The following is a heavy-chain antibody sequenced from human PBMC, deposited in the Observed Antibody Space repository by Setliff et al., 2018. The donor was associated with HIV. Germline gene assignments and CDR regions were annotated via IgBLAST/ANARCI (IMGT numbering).Heavy chain of an antibody. V-gene: IGHV3-23*01. CDR3: AKEWAVAGTGFGDH. J-gene: IGHJ4*01. CDR1: GFTFNNHA. Sequence: QPGGSLRLSCAASGFTFNNHAVTWFRQAPGKGLEWVSGISGSGVSTYYADSVKGRFTISRDNSKNTLYLHMNSLRAEDTALYYCAKEWAVAGTGFGDHWGHGTLVTVSS. D-gene: IGHD6-19*01. CDR2: ISGSGVST.